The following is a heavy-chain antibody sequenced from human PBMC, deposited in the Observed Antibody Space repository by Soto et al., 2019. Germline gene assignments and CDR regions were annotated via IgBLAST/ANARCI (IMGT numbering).Heavy chain of an antibody. D-gene: IGHD5-12*01. V-gene: IGHV4-39*01. CDR1: GGSISSSSYY. Sequence: QLQLQESGPGLVKPSETLSLTCTVSGGSISSSSYYWGWIRQPPGKGLEWIGSIYYSGSTYYNPSLKSRVTISVDTSKNQFSLKLSSVTAADTAVYYCARRWLQEHYFDYWGQGTLVTVSS. CDR2: IYYSGST. J-gene: IGHJ4*02. CDR3: ARRWLQEHYFDY.